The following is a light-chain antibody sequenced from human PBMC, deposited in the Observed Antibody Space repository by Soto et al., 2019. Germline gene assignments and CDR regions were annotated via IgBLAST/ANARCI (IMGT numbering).Light chain of an antibody. CDR2: AAS. J-gene: IGKJ5*01. CDR3: QQRYSTPPFT. Sequence: IQLTQSPPSLSAFVGDTVTLTCRASQSISSYLNWYQQKPGKAPPLLIYAASSLQSGVPSRFSGSRSGTDFTLTISSLKPEDFATYYCQQRYSTPPFTFGQGTRLEIK. CDR1: QSISSY. V-gene: IGKV1-39*01.